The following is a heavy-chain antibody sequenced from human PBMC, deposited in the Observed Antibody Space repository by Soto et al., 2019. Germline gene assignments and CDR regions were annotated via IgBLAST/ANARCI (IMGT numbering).Heavy chain of an antibody. CDR1: GYTFTSYA. CDR3: ARGRGGGASRGDY. Sequence: QVQLVQSGAEEKKPGASVKVSCKASGYTFTSYAMHWVRQAPGQRLEWMGWINAGNGNTKYSQKFQGRVTITRDTPASTAYMELSSLRSEDTAVYFCARGRGGGASRGDYWGQGTLVTVSS. D-gene: IGHD2-2*01. J-gene: IGHJ4*02. V-gene: IGHV1-3*05. CDR2: INAGNGNT.